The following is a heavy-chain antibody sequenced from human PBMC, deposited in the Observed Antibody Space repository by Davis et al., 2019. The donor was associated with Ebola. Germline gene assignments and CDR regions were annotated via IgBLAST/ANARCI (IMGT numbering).Heavy chain of an antibody. V-gene: IGHV1-69*13. CDR1: GYTFTSYA. D-gene: IGHD5-12*01. CDR3: ARDPSSGYERTYYYYMDV. Sequence: SVKVSCKASGYTFTSYAISWVRQAPGQGLEWMGGIIPIFGTANYAQKFQGRVTITADESTSTAYMELSSLRSEDTAVYYCARDPSSGYERTYYYYMDVWGKGTTVTVSS. J-gene: IGHJ6*03. CDR2: IIPIFGTA.